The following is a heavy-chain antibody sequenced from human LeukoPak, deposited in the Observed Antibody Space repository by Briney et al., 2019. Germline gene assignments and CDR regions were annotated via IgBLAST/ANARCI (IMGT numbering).Heavy chain of an antibody. J-gene: IGHJ5*02. V-gene: IGHV4-38-2*02. D-gene: IGHD1-26*01. Sequence: SETLSLTCTVSGYSLSSAYYWGWIRQPPGKGLEWIGSIYYSGSTYYNPSLKSRVTISVDTSKNQFSLKLSSVTAADTAVYYCARTYSGSYYSYNWFDPWGQGTLVTVSS. CDR2: IYYSGST. CDR1: GYSLSSAYY. CDR3: ARTYSGSYYSYNWFDP.